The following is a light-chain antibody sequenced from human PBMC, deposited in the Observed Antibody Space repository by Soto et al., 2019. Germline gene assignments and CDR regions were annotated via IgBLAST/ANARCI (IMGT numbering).Light chain of an antibody. J-gene: IGKJ3*01. Sequence: EIVLTRSPPTLSLSPGERATLSCRASQSVSTYLAWYQQKPGQAPRLLIYDASNRAPGIPARFSGSGSGTDFTLTISSLEPEDFAVYYCHHRSNGARFTFGPGTKVDIK. V-gene: IGKV3-11*01. CDR3: HHRSNGARFT. CDR1: QSVSTY. CDR2: DAS.